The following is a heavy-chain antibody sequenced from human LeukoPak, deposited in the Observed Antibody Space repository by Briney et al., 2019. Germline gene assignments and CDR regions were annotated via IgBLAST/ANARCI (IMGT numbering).Heavy chain of an antibody. CDR2: ISSSSSYI. CDR3: ARAPSYYDSSGYYVHYWYFDL. J-gene: IGHJ2*01. V-gene: IGHV3-21*01. CDR1: GFTFSSYS. Sequence: PGGSLRLSCAASGFTFSSYSMNWVRQAPGKGLEWVSSISSSSSYIYYADSVKGRFTISRDNAKNSLYLQMNSLRAEDTAVYYCARAPSYYDSSGYYVHYWYFDLWGRGTLVTVSS. D-gene: IGHD3-22*01.